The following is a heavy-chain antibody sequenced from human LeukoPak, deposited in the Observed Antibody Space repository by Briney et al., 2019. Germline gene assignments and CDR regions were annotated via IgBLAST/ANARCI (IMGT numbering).Heavy chain of an antibody. V-gene: IGHV3-21*01. CDR2: ISSSSSYI. CDR3: AREVGIVGATATDAFDI. CDR1: GFTFSSYG. Sequence: GGSLRLSCAASGFTFSSYGFHWVRQAPGKGLEWVSSISSSSSYIYYADSVKGRFTISRDNAKNSLHLQMNSLRAEDTAVYYCAREVGIVGATATDAFDIWGQGTMVTVSS. J-gene: IGHJ3*02. D-gene: IGHD1-26*01.